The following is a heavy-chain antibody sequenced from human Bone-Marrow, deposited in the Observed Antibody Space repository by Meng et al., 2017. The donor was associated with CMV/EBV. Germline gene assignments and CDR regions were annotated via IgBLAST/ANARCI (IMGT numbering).Heavy chain of an antibody. J-gene: IGHJ3*02. Sequence: GGSLRLSCAASGFTFSSYSMNWVRQAPGKGLEWVSSISSSSSYIYYADSVKGRFTISRDNAKNSLYLQMNSLRAEDTAVYYCARERTTAVNDAFDIWGQRTMVTV. CDR3: ARERTTAVNDAFDI. CDR2: ISSSSSYI. V-gene: IGHV3-21*01. CDR1: GFTFSSYS. D-gene: IGHD1-7*01.